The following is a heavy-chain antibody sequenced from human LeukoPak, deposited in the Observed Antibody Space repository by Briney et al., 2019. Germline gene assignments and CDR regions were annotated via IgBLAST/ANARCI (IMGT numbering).Heavy chain of an antibody. CDR1: GYSFTSYW. D-gene: IGHD2-2*01. CDR2: IYPGDSAT. CDR3: ARGLWGVVVVPAATSWFDP. Sequence: GESLKISCKGSGYSFTSYWIGWVRQMPGKGLEWMGIIYPGDSATRYSPSFQGQVTISADKSISTAYLQWSSLKASDTAMYYCARGLWGVVVVPAATSWFDPWGQGTLVTVSS. J-gene: IGHJ5*02. V-gene: IGHV5-51*01.